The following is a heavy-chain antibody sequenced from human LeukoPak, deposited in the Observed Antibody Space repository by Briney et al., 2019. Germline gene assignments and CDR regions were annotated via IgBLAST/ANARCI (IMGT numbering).Heavy chain of an antibody. V-gene: IGHV1-69*04. CDR1: GGTFSSYA. D-gene: IGHD3-10*01. CDR3: ASWIIDGGFGNYYYYGGMDV. J-gene: IGHJ6*02. Sequence: ASVKVSFKASGGTFSSYAISWVRQAPGQGLEWMGRIIPIHGIANYAQKFQGRVTITADKSTSTAYMEQSSLRAEDTAVYYSASWIIDGGFGNYYYYGGMDVWGQGTTVTVSS. CDR2: IIPIHGIA.